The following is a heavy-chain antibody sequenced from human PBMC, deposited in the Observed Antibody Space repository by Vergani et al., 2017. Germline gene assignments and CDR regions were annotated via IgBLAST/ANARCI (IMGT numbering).Heavy chain of an antibody. V-gene: IGHV3-23*01. CDR1: GFTFSSYA. Sequence: EVPLLESWGGLVQPGGSLRLSCAASGFTFSSYAMRWVRPAPGKGLEWVSAISGSGGSTYYADSVKGRFTISGDNSKNTLYLQMNSLRAEDTAVYYCAEDWADGGSGWYIISAQNWFDPWGQGTLVTVSS. D-gene: IGHD6-19*01. CDR3: AEDWADGGSGWYIISAQNWFDP. J-gene: IGHJ5*02. CDR2: ISGSGGST.